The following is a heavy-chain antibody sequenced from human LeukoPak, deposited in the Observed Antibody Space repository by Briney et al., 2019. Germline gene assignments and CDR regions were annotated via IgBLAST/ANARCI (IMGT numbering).Heavy chain of an antibody. CDR1: GGSISSGGYY. V-gene: IGHV4-31*03. CDR3: ARGGGYYDSSGYMSY. Sequence: SETLSLTCTVSGGSISSGGYYWSWTRQHPGKGLEWIGYIYYSGSTYYNPSLKSRVTISVDTSKNQFSLKLSSVTAADTAVYYCARGGGYYDSSGYMSYWGQGTLVTVSS. D-gene: IGHD3-22*01. CDR2: IYYSGST. J-gene: IGHJ4*02.